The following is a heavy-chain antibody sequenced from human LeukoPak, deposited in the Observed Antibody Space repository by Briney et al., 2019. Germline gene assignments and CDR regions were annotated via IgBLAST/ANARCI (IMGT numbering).Heavy chain of an antibody. CDR2: IYTSGST. V-gene: IGHV4-4*07. CDR3: AGFLLTKGGSYSSGYFQH. CDR1: GGSISSYY. Sequence: PSETLSLTCTVSGGSISSYYWSWIRQPAGKGLEWIGRIYTSGSTNYNPSLKSRVTMSVDTSKNQFSLKLSSVTAADTAVYYCAGFLLTKGGSYSSGYFQHWGQGTLVTVSS. D-gene: IGHD1-26*01. J-gene: IGHJ1*01.